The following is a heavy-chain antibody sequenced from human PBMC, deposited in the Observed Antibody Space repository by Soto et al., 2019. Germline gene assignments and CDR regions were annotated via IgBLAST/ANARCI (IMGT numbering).Heavy chain of an antibody. Sequence: PGGSLRLSCAASGFTFSDYYMSWIRQAPGKGLEWVSYISSSGSTIYYADSVKGRFTISRDNAKNSLYLQMNSLRAEDTAVYYCARGAAMVTLPDTGPYYMDVWGKGTTVTVSS. D-gene: IGHD5-18*01. CDR2: ISSSGSTI. J-gene: IGHJ6*03. CDR3: ARGAAMVTLPDTGPYYMDV. V-gene: IGHV3-11*01. CDR1: GFTFSDYY.